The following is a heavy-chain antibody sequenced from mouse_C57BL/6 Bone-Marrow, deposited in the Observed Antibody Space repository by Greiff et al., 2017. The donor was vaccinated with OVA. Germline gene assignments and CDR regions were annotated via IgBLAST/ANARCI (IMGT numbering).Heavy chain of an antibody. D-gene: IGHD2-5*01. CDR3: ARPYYSNYTGFAY. V-gene: IGHV1-42*01. J-gene: IGHJ3*01. Sequence: VQLQQSGPELVKPGASVKISCKASGYSFTGYYMNWVKQSPEKSLEWIGEINPSTGGTTYNQKFKAKATLTVDKSSSTAYMQLKSLTSEDSAVYYCARPYYSNYTGFAYWGQGTLVTVSA. CDR2: INPSTGGT. CDR1: GYSFTGYY.